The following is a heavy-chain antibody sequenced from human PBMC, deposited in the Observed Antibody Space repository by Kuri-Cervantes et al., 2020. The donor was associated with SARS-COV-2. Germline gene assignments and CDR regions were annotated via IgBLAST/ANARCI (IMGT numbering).Heavy chain of an antibody. CDR2: IYYSGST. Sequence: SETLSLXCTVVGGSFRGYYWGWIRQPPGKGLEWIGSIYYSGSTYSNPSLKILVTISVDTSKNQFSLKLSSVTAADTAVYYCARQRGGFLEWLLYYDYWGQGTLVTVSS. CDR1: GGSFRGYY. CDR3: ARQRGGFLEWLLYYDY. V-gene: IGHV4-39*01. J-gene: IGHJ4*02. D-gene: IGHD3-3*01.